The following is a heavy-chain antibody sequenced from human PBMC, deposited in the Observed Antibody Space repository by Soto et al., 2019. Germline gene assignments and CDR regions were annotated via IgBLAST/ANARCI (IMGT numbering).Heavy chain of an antibody. CDR2: ISYDGSNK. V-gene: IGHV3-30*18. D-gene: IGHD3-3*01. Sequence: QVQLVESGGGVVQPGRSLRLSCAASGFTFSSYGMRWVRQAPGKGLEWVAVISYDGSNKYYADSVKGRFTISRDNSKNTLYLQMNSLRAENTAVYYCAKDQNDFWSGYSDYFDYWGQGTLVTVSS. J-gene: IGHJ4*02. CDR1: GFTFSSYG. CDR3: AKDQNDFWSGYSDYFDY.